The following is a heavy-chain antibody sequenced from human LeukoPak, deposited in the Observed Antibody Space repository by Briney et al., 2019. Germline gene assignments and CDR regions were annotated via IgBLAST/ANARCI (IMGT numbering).Heavy chain of an antibody. J-gene: IGHJ5*02. CDR3: ARDFFRGGATEGWFDP. CDR2: INWNGGST. V-gene: IGHV3-20*04. Sequence: RSGGSLRLSCAASGFTFDDYVMSWVRQAPGKGLEWVSGINWNGGSTGYGDSVKGRFTISRDNAKNSLYLQMNSLRAEDTAVYYCARDFFRGGATEGWFDPWGQGTLVTVSS. CDR1: GFTFDDYV. D-gene: IGHD1-26*01.